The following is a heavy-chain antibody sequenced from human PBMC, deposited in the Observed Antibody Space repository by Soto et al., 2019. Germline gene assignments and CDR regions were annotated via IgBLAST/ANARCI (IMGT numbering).Heavy chain of an antibody. J-gene: IGHJ5*02. CDR3: ARDALSNWFDP. Sequence: GGSLRLSXAASGFTVSSNYMSWVRQAPGKGLEWVSVIYSGGSTYYADSVKGRFTISRDNSKNTLYLQMNSLRAEDTAVYYCARDALSNWFDPWGQGTLVTVSS. CDR2: IYSGGST. CDR1: GFTVSSNY. V-gene: IGHV3-53*01.